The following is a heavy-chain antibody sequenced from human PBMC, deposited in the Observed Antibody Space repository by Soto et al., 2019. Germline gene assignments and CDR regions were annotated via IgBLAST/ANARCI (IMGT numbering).Heavy chain of an antibody. D-gene: IGHD2-8*01. J-gene: IGHJ6*02. V-gene: IGHV1-18*01. CDR2: ISGYNGDT. Sequence: QGQLVQSGPEVKKPGASVKVSCKASGYTFSRYGISWVRQAPGQGLEWMGWISGYNGDTIYAQKVQGRVTMTIDTSTYTAYMELRSLTSDDTAIYYCAKNGPPPSYYYGMDVWCQGTTVTVSS. CDR1: GYTFSRYG. CDR3: AKNGPPPSYYYGMDV.